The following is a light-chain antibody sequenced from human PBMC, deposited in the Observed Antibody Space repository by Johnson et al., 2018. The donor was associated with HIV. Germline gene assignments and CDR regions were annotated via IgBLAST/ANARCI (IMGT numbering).Light chain of an antibody. Sequence: QSVLTQPPSVSAAPGQKVTISCSGSSSNIGNNYVSWYQQLPGTAPKLLIYDNNKRPSGIPDRFSGSKSGTSGTLGITGLQTGDEADYYSGIWDGSLRAYVVGTGTKVAFL. CDR3: GIWDGSLRAYV. CDR1: SSNIGNNY. J-gene: IGLJ1*01. CDR2: DNN. V-gene: IGLV1-51*01.